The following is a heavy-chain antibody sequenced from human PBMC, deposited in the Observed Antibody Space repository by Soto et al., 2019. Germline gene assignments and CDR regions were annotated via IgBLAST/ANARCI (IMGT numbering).Heavy chain of an antibody. Sequence: QVQLVESGGGLVKPGGSLRLSCAASGFTFSDYDVSWIRQAPGKGLEWVSYITSSSRYTNYADSVKGRFTISRDNAKNSLYLLMNSLRADDAAVYYCAVLLPVVTSDYWGQGPLVTVSS. J-gene: IGHJ4*02. D-gene: IGHD1-26*01. V-gene: IGHV3-11*06. CDR3: AVLLPVVTSDY. CDR2: ITSSSRYT. CDR1: GFTFSDYD.